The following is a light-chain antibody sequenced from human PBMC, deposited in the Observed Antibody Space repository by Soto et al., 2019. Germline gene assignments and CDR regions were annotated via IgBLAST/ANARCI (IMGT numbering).Light chain of an antibody. CDR2: NDN. CDR3: PAWDASLNARGV. CDR1: RSNIGSNA. V-gene: IGLV1-44*01. J-gene: IGLJ3*02. Sequence: QSVLTQPPSASGTPGQRVTISCSGSRSNIGSNAVSLYQQLPGTAPKLLIYNDNHRPSGVPDRFPASKSGTSASLAIGGLQSEDEAGYYRPAWDASLNARGVFGGGTKLTVL.